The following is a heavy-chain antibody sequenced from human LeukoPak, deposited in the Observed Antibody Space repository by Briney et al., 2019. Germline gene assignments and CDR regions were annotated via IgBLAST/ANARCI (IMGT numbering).Heavy chain of an antibody. CDR3: AKDLMLSIAAAGTIDY. V-gene: IGHV3-48*01. Sequence: GGSLRLSCAASGFTFSSYSMNWVRQAPGKGLEWVSYISSSGSTIYYADSVKGRFTISRDNSKNTLYLQMNSLRAEDTAVYYCAKDLMLSIAAAGTIDYWGQGTLVTVSS. D-gene: IGHD6-13*01. CDR1: GFTFSSYS. CDR2: ISSSGSTI. J-gene: IGHJ4*02.